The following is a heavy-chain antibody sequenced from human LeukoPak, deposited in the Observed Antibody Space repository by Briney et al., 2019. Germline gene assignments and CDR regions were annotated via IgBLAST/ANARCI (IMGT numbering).Heavy chain of an antibody. D-gene: IGHD4-17*01. V-gene: IGHV4-34*01. Sequence: SETLSLTCAVYGGSFSGYYWSWIRQPPGKGLEWIGEINHSGSTNYNPSLKSRVTISVDTSKNQFSLKLSSVTAADTTVYYCARALHDYGVSWGQGTLVTVSS. J-gene: IGHJ4*02. CDR3: ARALHDYGVS. CDR2: INHSGST. CDR1: GGSFSGYY.